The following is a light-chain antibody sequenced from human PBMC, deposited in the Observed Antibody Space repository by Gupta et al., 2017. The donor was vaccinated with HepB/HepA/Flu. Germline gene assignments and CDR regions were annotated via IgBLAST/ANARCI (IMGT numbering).Light chain of an antibody. J-gene: IGKJ4*01. CDR3: QHDNNWPLT. Sequence: EIVMTKYPAALSVSPGERATLSCRASQSVSSNLAWYLQKPGQAPRLLIYGASTRAGGVPARFSGSGFGTEFTLTLSSRQSEDFAVYYCQHDNNWPLTFGGGTXVEIK. V-gene: IGKV3-15*01. CDR1: QSVSSN. CDR2: GAS.